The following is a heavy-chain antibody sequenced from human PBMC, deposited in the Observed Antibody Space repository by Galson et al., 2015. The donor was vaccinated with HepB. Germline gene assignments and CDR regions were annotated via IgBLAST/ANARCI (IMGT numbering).Heavy chain of an antibody. Sequence: CAISGDSVSSNSAAWNWIRQSPSRGLEWLGRTYYRSKWYNDYAVSVKSRITINPDTSKNQFSLQLNSVTPEDTAVYYCARAKSIAVAGDLRCYYYYMDVWGKGTTVTVSS. CDR2: TYYRSKWYN. J-gene: IGHJ6*03. D-gene: IGHD6-19*01. V-gene: IGHV6-1*01. CDR3: ARAKSIAVAGDLRCYYYYMDV. CDR1: GDSVSSNSAA.